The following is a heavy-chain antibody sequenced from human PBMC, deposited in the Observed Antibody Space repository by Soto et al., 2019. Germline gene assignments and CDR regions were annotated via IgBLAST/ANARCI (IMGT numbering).Heavy chain of an antibody. CDR3: ARVLLWFGEREYGVDV. V-gene: IGHV3-66*01. CDR2: IYSGGST. CDR1: GFTVSSNY. D-gene: IGHD3-10*01. Sequence: EVQLVESGGGLVQPGGSLRLSCAASGFTVSSNYMSWVRQAPGKGLEWVSVIYSGGSTYYADSVKGRCTISRDNSKNTLYLQMNSLRAEDTAVYYSARVLLWFGEREYGVDVWAKGPRSPSP. J-gene: IGHJ6*02.